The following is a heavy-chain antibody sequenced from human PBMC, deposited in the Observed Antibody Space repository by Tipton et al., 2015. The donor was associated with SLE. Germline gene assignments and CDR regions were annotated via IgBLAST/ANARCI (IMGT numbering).Heavy chain of an antibody. CDR1: GGSIISSGYY. V-gene: IGHV4-31*03. CDR3: AILKRAPPTVKVWFDP. CDR2: IYYSGST. Sequence: TLSLTCTVSGGSIISSGYYWSWIRQHPGKGLEWIGYIYYSGSTYYNPSLKSRVTIPVDTSKNQFSLKLSSVTAADTAVYYCAILKRAPPTVKVWFDPWGQGTLVTVSS. D-gene: IGHD4-11*01. J-gene: IGHJ5*02.